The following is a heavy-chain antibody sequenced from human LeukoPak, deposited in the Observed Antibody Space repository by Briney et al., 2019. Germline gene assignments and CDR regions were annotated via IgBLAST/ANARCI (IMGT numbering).Heavy chain of an antibody. D-gene: IGHD3-10*01. J-gene: IGHJ6*04. Sequence: ASVKVSCKASGYTFTISGNSLDRHAPGQGLELMGWISAYNGNTNYAQQLQGRVTMTPDTSTSTAYMELRSLRSEHTDVYYCARGQYYGSGRVMDVWGKGPTVTVSS. CDR3: ARGQYYGSGRVMDV. V-gene: IGHV1-18*01. CDR1: GYTFTISG. CDR2: ISAYNGNT.